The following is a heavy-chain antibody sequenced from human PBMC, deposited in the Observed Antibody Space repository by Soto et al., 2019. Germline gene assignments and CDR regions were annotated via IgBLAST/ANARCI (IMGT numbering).Heavy chain of an antibody. V-gene: IGHV4-59*12. CDR3: ARDHHRYSGYDYVDY. CDR2: IYYSGST. Sequence: SETLSLTCTVSGGSISSYYWSWIRQPPGKGLEWIGYIYYSGSTNYNPSLKSRVTISVDTSNNQFSLKLSSVTAADTAVYYCARDHHRYSGYDYVDYWGQGTLVTVSS. CDR1: GGSISSYY. D-gene: IGHD5-12*01. J-gene: IGHJ4*02.